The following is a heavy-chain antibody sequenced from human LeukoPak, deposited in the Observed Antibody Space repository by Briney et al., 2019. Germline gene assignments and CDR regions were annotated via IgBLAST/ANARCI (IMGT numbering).Heavy chain of an antibody. J-gene: IGHJ4*02. CDR3: AIDQPVAGVSNFDS. V-gene: IGHV7-4-1*02. CDR2: INPNTGNP. CDR1: GYTFTTYP. Sequence: GASVKVSCKASGYTFTTYPINWVRRAPGQGLEWMGWINPNTGNPTYAQAFTGRFVFSLDTSVSTAYLQISSLNTEDTAVYYCAIDQPVAGVSNFDSWGQGTLVTVSS. D-gene: IGHD6-19*01.